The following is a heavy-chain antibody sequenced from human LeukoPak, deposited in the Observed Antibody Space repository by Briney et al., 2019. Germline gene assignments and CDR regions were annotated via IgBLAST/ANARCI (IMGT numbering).Heavy chain of an antibody. Sequence: SETLSLTCTVSNGSISNYYWTWIRQPPGRGLEYIGYIYYSGSTNYNPSLKSRITISVDTSKNQFSLKLSSVTAADTAVYYCARWSYDSSGYLDYWGQGTLVTVSS. CDR3: ARWSYDSSGYLDY. J-gene: IGHJ4*02. CDR1: NGSISNYY. V-gene: IGHV4-59*01. D-gene: IGHD3-22*01. CDR2: IYYSGST.